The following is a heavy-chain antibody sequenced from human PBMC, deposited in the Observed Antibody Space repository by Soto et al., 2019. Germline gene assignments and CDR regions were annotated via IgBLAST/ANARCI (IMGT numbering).Heavy chain of an antibody. D-gene: IGHD2-2*01. CDR1: GFSFSSHW. CDR2: INSDGSDT. CDR3: TSSGGHSAIKAFDF. V-gene: IGHV3-74*03. Sequence: DVQLVESGGGSAQPGGSLTLSCEASGFSFSSHWMHWVRQAPGRGLMWVSRINSDGSDTMYADSVKGRFTISRDNAKNTVYLQRNGLRAEDTGLYYCTSSGGHSAIKAFDFWGQGAMVTVSS. J-gene: IGHJ3*01.